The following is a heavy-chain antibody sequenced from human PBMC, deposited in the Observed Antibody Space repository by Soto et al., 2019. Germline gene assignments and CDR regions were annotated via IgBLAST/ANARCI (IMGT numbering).Heavy chain of an antibody. D-gene: IGHD2-2*01. V-gene: IGHV5-51*01. Sequence: PGESLKISCKGSGYSFTSYWIGWVRQMPGKGLEWMGIIYPGDSDTRYSPSFQGQVTISADKSISTAYLQWSSLKASDTAMYYCARTLAQYQLLFAFDIWGQGTMVTVSS. CDR1: GYSFTSYW. CDR2: IYPGDSDT. J-gene: IGHJ3*02. CDR3: ARTLAQYQLLFAFDI.